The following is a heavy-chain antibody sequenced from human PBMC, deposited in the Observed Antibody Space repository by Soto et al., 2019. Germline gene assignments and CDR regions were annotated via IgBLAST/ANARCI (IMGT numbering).Heavy chain of an antibody. Sequence: QVQLQESGPGLVKPSQTLSLTCTVSGGSISSGGYYWSWIRQHPGKGLEWIGYIYYSGSTYYNPSLTRRVTISVDPSKNQFSRKLSSVTAADTAVYYCAGIHSGSPGGTLRYWGQGTLVTVSS. V-gene: IGHV4-31*03. CDR3: AGIHSGSPGGTLRY. CDR2: IYYSGST. CDR1: GGSISSGGYY. J-gene: IGHJ4*02. D-gene: IGHD1-26*01.